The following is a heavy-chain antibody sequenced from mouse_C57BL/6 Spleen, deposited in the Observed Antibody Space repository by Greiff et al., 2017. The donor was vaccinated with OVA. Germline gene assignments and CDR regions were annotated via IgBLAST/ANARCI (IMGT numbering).Heavy chain of an antibody. V-gene: IGHV14-4*01. CDR2: IDPENGNT. D-gene: IGHD1-1*01. CDR1: GFNIKDDY. CDR3: TTYYGSSHRYFDV. J-gene: IGHJ1*03. Sequence: VQLQQSVAELVRPGASVKLSCTASGFNIKDDYMHWVKQRPEQGLEWIGWIDPENGNTEYASKFQGKATITADTSSNTAYLQLSSLTSEDTAVYYCTTYYGSSHRYFDVWGTGTT.